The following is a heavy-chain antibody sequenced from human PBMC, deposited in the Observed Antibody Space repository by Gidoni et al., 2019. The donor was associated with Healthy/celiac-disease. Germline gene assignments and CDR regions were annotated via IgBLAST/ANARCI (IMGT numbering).Heavy chain of an antibody. V-gene: IGHV3-23*01. J-gene: IGHJ4*02. CDR1: GFTVSSYA. Sequence: EGQLLESGGGLVQPGGSLRLSCAGSGFTVSSYAMSWVRQAPRKGLEWVSGISGSGGATYYADSVKGRFTISRDNSKNTLYLQMNSLRTEDTAVYYCAKDRGSGGSCYNYWGQGTLVTVSS. CDR3: AKDRGSGGSCYNY. D-gene: IGHD2-15*01. CDR2: ISGSGGAT.